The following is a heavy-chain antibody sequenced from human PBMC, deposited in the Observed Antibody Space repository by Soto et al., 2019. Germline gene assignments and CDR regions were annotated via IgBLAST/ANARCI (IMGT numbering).Heavy chain of an antibody. CDR1: GFTFSTFS. V-gene: IGHV3-48*01. Sequence: GGSLRLSCAGSGFTFSTFSMNWVRQAPGKGLEWISYINSRGRNIYYADSVKGRFTISRDNAKNSLYLQMKSLRVEDGAVYFCAATYDSDDYRFDSWGQGALVTVSS. J-gene: IGHJ4*02. D-gene: IGHD3-3*01. CDR2: INSRGRNI. CDR3: AATYDSDDYRFDS.